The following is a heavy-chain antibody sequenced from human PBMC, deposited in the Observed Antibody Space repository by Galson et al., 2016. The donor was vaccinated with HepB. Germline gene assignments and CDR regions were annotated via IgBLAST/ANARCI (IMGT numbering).Heavy chain of an antibody. D-gene: IGHD3-16*01. V-gene: IGHV1-69*06. J-gene: IGHJ5*02. CDR2: IIPIVDSA. CDR1: GGTFSSYA. CDR3: ARDYDRRGWFDP. Sequence: SGGTFSSYAISWVRQAPGQGLEWMGGIIPIVDSANYAQKFRGRVTITADKTTSTAYMELRSLRSEDTAVYYCARDYDRRGWFDPWGQGTLVTVSS.